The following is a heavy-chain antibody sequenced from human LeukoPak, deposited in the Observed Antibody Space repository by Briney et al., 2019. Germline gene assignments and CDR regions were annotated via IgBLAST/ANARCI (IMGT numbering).Heavy chain of an antibody. J-gene: IGHJ3*02. CDR3: ARDLDAYYYDSSGYYREAFDI. CDR2: VHYSGTA. Sequence: SETLSLTCTVSDGSITNYDWSWVRQPPGKGLEFIGHVHYSGTANYNPSLESRVTMSVDTSKNQFSLKLSSVTAADTAVYYCARDLDAYYYDSSGYYREAFDIWGQGTMVTVSS. D-gene: IGHD3-22*01. CDR1: DGSITNYD. V-gene: IGHV4-59*12.